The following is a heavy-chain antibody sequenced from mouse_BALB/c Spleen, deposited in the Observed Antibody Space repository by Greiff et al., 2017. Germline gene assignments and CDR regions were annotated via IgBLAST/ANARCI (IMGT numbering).Heavy chain of an antibody. V-gene: IGHV1-69*02. Sequence: VQLQQPGAELVKPGASVKLSCKASGYTFTSYWMHWVKQRPGQGLEWIGEIDPSDSYTNYNQKFKGKATLTVDKSSSTAYMQLSSLTSEDSAVYYCARGVYDGYFDYWGQGTTLTVSS. J-gene: IGHJ2*01. CDR2: IDPSDSYT. CDR1: GYTFTSYW. D-gene: IGHD2-3*01. CDR3: ARGVYDGYFDY.